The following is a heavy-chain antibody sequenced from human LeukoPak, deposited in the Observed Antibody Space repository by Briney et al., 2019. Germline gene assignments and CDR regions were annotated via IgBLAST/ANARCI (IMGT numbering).Heavy chain of an antibody. CDR3: ARAKHLPMVYASLDY. V-gene: IGHV3-30*02. Sequence: GGSLRLSCAASGFTFSSYGMHWVRQAPGKGLEWLAFIRYDGNNKYYADSVKGRFTISRDNSKNTLYLQMNSLRAEDTAVYYCARAKHLPMVYASLDYWGQGTLVTVSS. CDR2: IRYDGNNK. D-gene: IGHD2-8*01. CDR1: GFTFSSYG. J-gene: IGHJ4*02.